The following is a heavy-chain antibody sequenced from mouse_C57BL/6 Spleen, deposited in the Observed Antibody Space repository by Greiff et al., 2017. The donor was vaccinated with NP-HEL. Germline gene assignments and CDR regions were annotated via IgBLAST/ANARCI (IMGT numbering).Heavy chain of an antibody. Sequence: EVKVVESGGGLVKPGGSLKLSCAASGFTFSDYGMHWVRQAPEKGLEWVAYISSGSSTIYYADTVKSRFTISRDNAKNTLFLQMTSLRSEDTAMYYCARGDWGVFDYWGQGTTLTVSS. CDR2: ISSGSSTI. D-gene: IGHD4-1*01. V-gene: IGHV5-17*01. J-gene: IGHJ2*01. CDR3: ARGDWGVFDY. CDR1: GFTFSDYG.